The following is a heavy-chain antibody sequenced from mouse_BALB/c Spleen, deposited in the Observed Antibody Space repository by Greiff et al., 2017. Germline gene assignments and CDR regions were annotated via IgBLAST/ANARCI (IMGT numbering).Heavy chain of an antibody. CDR2: ISNGGGST. D-gene: IGHD2-3*01. J-gene: IGHJ2*01. V-gene: IGHV5-12-2*01. CDR1: GFTFSSYT. Sequence: EVKLVESGGGLVQPGGSLKLSCAASGFTFSSYTMPWVRQTPEKRLEWVAYISNGGGSTYYPDTVKGRFTISRDNAKNTLYLQMSSLKSEDTAMYYGERRYCDGYYIDYWGQGTTLTVSS. CDR3: ERRYCDGYYIDY.